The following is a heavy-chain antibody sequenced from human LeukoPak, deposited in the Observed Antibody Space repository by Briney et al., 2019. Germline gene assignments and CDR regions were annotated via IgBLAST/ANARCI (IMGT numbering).Heavy chain of an antibody. V-gene: IGHV4-39*01. CDR1: GGSISSGSYY. CDR2: IYYSGST. J-gene: IGHJ4*02. CDR3: ARSGWYGAYYFDY. Sequence: SQTLSLTCTVSGGSISSGSYYWGWIRQPPGKGLEWIGSIYYSGSTYYNPSLKSRVTISVDTSKNQFSLKLSSVTAADTAVYYCARSGWYGAYYFDYWGQGTLVTVSS. D-gene: IGHD6-19*01.